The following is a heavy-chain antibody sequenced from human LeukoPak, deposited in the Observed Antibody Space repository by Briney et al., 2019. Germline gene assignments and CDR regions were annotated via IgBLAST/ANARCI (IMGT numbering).Heavy chain of an antibody. CDR2: FSYRRRT. V-gene: IGHV4-31*02. J-gene: IGHJ4*02. CDR1: GGSISNSGGFY. Sequence: SETLSLTCTVSGGSISNSGGFYWSGIRQHGGDGLEWIGFFSYRRRTSYNPSLNLPVSMSVYTSRSQFSLRLTSVTDEDTAVYYCARISQSSGGFYYWGQGTLVTVSS. CDR3: ARISQSSGGFYY. D-gene: IGHD2-15*01.